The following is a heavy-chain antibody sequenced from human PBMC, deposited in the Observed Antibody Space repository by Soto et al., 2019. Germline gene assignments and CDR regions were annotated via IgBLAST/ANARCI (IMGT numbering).Heavy chain of an antibody. D-gene: IGHD6-19*01. Sequence: SETLSLTCAVYGGSFSGHYWSWIRQPPGKGLEWIGEINHSGSTNYSPSLKSRVTISVDTSKNQFSLKLSSVTAADTAVYYCARGLSSSGWAYYYYYYGMGVWGQGTTVTVSS. CDR3: ARGLSSSGWAYYYYYYGMGV. CDR1: GGSFSGHY. V-gene: IGHV4-34*01. CDR2: INHSGST. J-gene: IGHJ6*02.